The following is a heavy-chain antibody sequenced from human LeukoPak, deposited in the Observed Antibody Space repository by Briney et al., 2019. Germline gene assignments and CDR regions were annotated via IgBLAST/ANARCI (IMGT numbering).Heavy chain of an antibody. Sequence: SETLSLTCTVSGGSISSYYWSWIRQPPGKGLEWIGYIYYSGSTNYNPSLKSRVTISVDTSKNQFSLKLSSVTAADTAVYYCARRMVTKGIYWGQGTLVTVSS. CDR2: IYYSGST. D-gene: IGHD2-21*02. CDR3: ARRMVTKGIY. J-gene: IGHJ4*02. V-gene: IGHV4-59*12. CDR1: GGSISSYY.